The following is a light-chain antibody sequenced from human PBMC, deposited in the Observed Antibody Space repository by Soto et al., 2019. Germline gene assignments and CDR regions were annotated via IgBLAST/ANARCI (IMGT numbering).Light chain of an antibody. V-gene: IGKV3-11*01. CDR2: DAS. Sequence: EIVLTQSPVTLSLSPGQGAALSFRASQSIRNYLAWYQQKPGQAPRVLIYDASNRETGTPARFSGSGSGAEFTLTISSLQSEDFAEYHCQQYNNWTQTFGQGTKVDIK. CDR3: QQYNNWTQT. CDR1: QSIRNY. J-gene: IGKJ1*01.